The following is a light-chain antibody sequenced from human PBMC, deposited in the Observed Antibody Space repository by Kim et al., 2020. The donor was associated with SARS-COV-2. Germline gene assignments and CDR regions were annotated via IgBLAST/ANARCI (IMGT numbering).Light chain of an antibody. CDR2: DVS. V-gene: IGLV2-14*04. CDR1: SSDVGRYNY. Sequence: GHSITISCTGSSSDVGRYNYVSWYQQHPGKAPNLMIYDVSQRPSGISNRFSGSKSGNTASLTISGLQAEDEADYYCSSYTSSSAWVFGGGTKLTVL. J-gene: IGLJ3*02. CDR3: SSYTSSSAWV.